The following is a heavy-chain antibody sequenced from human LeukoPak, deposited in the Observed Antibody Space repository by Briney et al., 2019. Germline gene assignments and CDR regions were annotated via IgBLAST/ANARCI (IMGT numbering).Heavy chain of an antibody. CDR3: AKDISGWYGSFAFDI. Sequence: PGGSLRLSCAVSGFTFSSYSMNWVRQAPGKGLEWVSYISSSGSTIYYADSVKGRFTISRDNAKNSLYLQMNSLRAEDTAVYYCAKDISGWYGSFAFDIWGQGTMVTVSS. V-gene: IGHV3-48*04. J-gene: IGHJ3*02. CDR1: GFTFSSYS. D-gene: IGHD6-19*01. CDR2: ISSSGSTI.